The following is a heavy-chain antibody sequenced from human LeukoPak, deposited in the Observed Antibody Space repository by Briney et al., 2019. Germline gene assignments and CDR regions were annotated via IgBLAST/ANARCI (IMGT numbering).Heavy chain of an antibody. D-gene: IGHD4-23*01. CDR3: ARGGTAVIAPYAFDI. J-gene: IGHJ3*02. V-gene: IGHV4-59*01. CDR2: IYYSGST. CDR1: GGSISSYY. Sequence: SETLSLTCTVSGGSISSYYWSWIRQPPGKGLEWIGYIYYSGSTNCNPSVKSRVAMSVDTSKKQFPLKLSSLTAADTAVYYCARGGTAVIAPYAFDIWGQGTMVTVSS.